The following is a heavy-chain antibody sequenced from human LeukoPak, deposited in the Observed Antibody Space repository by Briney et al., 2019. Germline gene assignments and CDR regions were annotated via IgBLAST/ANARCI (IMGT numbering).Heavy chain of an antibody. CDR3: ARDRDIDLYDSPTFVY. CDR1: GYTFTSYY. J-gene: IGHJ4*02. D-gene: IGHD3-22*01. V-gene: IGHV1-46*01. CDR2: INPSGGST. Sequence: GASVKVSRKASGYTFTSYYMHWVRQAPGQGLEWMGIINPSGGSTSYAQKFQGRVTMTRDTSTSTVYMELSSLRSEDTAVYYCARDRDIDLYDSPTFVYCGEGTLFTVSS.